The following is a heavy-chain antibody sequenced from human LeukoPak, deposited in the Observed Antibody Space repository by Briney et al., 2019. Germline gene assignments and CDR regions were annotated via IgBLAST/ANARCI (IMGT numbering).Heavy chain of an antibody. CDR1: GDSISSGSYY. CDR3: AREEYYSDNSGYYPDF. V-gene: IGHV4-61*02. Sequence: SVTLSLTCTVSGDSISSGSYYWSWIRQPAGKGLEWIGRIYTSGSTNYNPSLKSRVTISVDTSKNQFSLKLSSVNAAHTAVYYCAREEYYSDNSGYYPDFWGQGTLVTVSS. J-gene: IGHJ4*02. CDR2: IYTSGST. D-gene: IGHD3-22*01.